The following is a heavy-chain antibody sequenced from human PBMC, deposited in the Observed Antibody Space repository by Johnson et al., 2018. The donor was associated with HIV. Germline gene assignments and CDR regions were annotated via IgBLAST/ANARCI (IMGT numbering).Heavy chain of an antibody. V-gene: IGHV3-72*01. D-gene: IGHD2-15*01. CDR3: ARDRIIGGGSPGLHGAFDI. J-gene: IGHJ3*02. Sequence: VQLVESGGGLVQPGGSLRLSCVASGFTFSDHYMDWVRQAPGKGLEWVGRIINKAISYTTEYAASVKGRFTISRDDSKNSLYLQMNSLRAEDTALYYCARDRIIGGGSPGLHGAFDIWGQGTMVTVSS. CDR1: GFTFSDHY. CDR2: IINKAISYTT.